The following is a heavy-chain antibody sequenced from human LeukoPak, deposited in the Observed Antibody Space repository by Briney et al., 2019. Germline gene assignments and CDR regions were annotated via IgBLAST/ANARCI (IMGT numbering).Heavy chain of an antibody. CDR2: IYSGGST. CDR1: GFTVSSNY. J-gene: IGHJ4*02. D-gene: IGHD2-15*01. V-gene: IGHV3-53*01. CDR3: GGCSGGSCYSRLGVY. Sequence: GGSLRLSCAASGFTVSSNYMSWVRQAPGKGLEWVSVIYSGGSTYYADSVKGRFTISRDNSKNTLYLQMTSLRAEDTAVYYCGGCSGGSCYSRLGVYWGQGALVTVSS.